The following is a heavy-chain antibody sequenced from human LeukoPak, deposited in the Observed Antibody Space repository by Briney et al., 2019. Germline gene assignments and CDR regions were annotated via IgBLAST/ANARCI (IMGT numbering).Heavy chain of an antibody. CDR3: ARVAGARKGLVTTDFDY. D-gene: IGHD4-11*01. J-gene: IGHJ4*02. V-gene: IGHV1-2*02. Sequence: ASVKVSCKASGYTFTGYYMHWVRQAPGQGLEWMGWINPNSGGTNFAQKFQGRVTMTRDTSISTAYMELGRLRSDDTAVYYCARVAGARKGLVTTDFDYWGQGTLVTVSS. CDR1: GYTFTGYY. CDR2: INPNSGGT.